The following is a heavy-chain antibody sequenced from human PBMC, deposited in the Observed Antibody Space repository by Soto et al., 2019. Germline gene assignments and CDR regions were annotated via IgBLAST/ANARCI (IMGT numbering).Heavy chain of an antibody. CDR2: IYHSGST. CDR3: ARGSDIAAAGTFLD. Sequence: PSETLSLTCAVSGGSISSSNWWSWVRQPPGKGLEWIGEIYHSGSTNYNPSLKSRVTISVDKSKNQFFLKLSSVTAADTAVYYCARGSDIAAAGTFLDWGQGTLVTVSS. D-gene: IGHD6-13*01. V-gene: IGHV4-4*02. J-gene: IGHJ4*02. CDR1: GGSISSSNW.